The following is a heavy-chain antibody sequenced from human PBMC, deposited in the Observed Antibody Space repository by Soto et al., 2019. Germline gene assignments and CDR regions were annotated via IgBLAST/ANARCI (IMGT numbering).Heavy chain of an antibody. CDR3: ARGGDPAYSTYGSGMDV. CDR2: IRNIANFYTT. V-gene: IGHV3-72*01. CDR1: GFTFSDHY. J-gene: IGHJ6*02. D-gene: IGHD4-4*01. Sequence: GGSLRLSCAASGFTFSDHYMDWVRQAPGKGLDWAGRIRNIANFYTTEYAASVKGRFTISRDDSKNSVYLQMNSLKTEDTAVYYCARGGDPAYSTYGSGMDVWGQGTTVTVSS.